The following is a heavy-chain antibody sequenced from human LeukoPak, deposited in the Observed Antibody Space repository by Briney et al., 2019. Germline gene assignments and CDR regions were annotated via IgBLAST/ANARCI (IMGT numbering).Heavy chain of an antibody. CDR1: GFTFSSYW. V-gene: IGHV3-7*01. CDR3: ARLTYSGGWDWFDP. Sequence: GGSLRLSCAASGFTFSSYWMSWVRQAPGKGLEWVANIKQDGSEKYYVDSVKGRFTISRDNAKNSLYLQMNSLRAEDTAVYYCARLTYSGGWDWFDPWGQGTLVTVSS. J-gene: IGHJ5*02. D-gene: IGHD6-19*01. CDR2: IKQDGSEK.